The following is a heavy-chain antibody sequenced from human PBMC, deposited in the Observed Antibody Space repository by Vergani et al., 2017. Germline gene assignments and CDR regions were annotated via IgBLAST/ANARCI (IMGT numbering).Heavy chain of an antibody. J-gene: IGHJ4*02. CDR3: ARDVGYCSGGSCYSHYFDY. V-gene: IGHV4-61*02. D-gene: IGHD2-15*01. Sequence: QVQLQESGPGLVKPSQTLSLTCTVSGGSISSGSYYWSWIRQPAGKGLEWIGRIYTSGSTNYNPSLKSRVTISVDKSKNQFSLKLSSVTAADTAVYYCARDVGYCSGGSCYSHYFDYWGQGTLVTVSS. CDR1: GGSISSGSYY. CDR2: IYTSGST.